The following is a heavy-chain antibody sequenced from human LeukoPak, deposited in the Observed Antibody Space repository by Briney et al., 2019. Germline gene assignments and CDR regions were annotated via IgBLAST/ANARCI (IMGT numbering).Heavy chain of an antibody. J-gene: IGHJ4*02. Sequence: SVXVSCKASGYTFTGYYMHWVRQAPGQGLEWMGWINPKSGGTNYAQKFKGRVTITRDTSISTAYMELSRLRSDDTAVYYCAREYYDYVWGSYRYTVYYFDYWGQGTLVTVSS. D-gene: IGHD3-16*02. CDR3: AREYYDYVWGSYRYTVYYFDY. CDR1: GYTFTGYY. CDR2: INPKSGGT. V-gene: IGHV1-2*02.